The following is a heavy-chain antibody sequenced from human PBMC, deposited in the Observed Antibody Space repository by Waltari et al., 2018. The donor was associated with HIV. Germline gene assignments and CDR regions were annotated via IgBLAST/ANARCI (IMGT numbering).Heavy chain of an antibody. D-gene: IGHD5-12*01. J-gene: IGHJ4*02. CDR3: ARESEWLYSAFIDL. CDR1: GFVLSDYW. CDR2: IKEDGSET. Sequence: ELQLMQSEGGRVRRGGSLRLSRVASGFVLSDYWVTWVRQAPGEGREWGADIKEDGSETHYVESVKGRFTISRDDANNSVHLDMTNMGASDTAVYFGARESEWLYSAFIDLWGGGSLVTVSS. V-gene: IGHV3-7*01.